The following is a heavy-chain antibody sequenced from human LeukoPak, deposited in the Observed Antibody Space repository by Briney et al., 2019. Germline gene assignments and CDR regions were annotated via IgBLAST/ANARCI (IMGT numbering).Heavy chain of an antibody. CDR1: GFTFSSYE. CDR2: ISSSGSTI. Sequence: AGGSLRLSRAASGFTFSSYEMNGVRQAPGKGLEWVSYISSSGSTIYYADSVKGRFTISRDNAKNSLYLQMNSLRAEDTAVYYCAGYCSGGSCYLPPTWGQGTLVTVSS. J-gene: IGHJ4*02. V-gene: IGHV3-48*03. D-gene: IGHD2-15*01. CDR3: AGYCSGGSCYLPPT.